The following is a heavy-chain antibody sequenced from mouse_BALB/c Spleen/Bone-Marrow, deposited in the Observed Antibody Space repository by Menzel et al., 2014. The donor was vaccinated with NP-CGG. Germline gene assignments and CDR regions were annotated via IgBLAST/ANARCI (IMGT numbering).Heavy chain of an antibody. CDR3: ARNYGNYVWFAN. D-gene: IGHD2-1*01. CDR2: ILPGSGGT. Sequence: QVQLKQSGAELMKPGASVKISCKATGYTFSRYWIEWVKQRPGHGLEWIGEILPGSGGTNYNEKFKGKATFTAYTSSNTAYMQLSSLTSEDSAVYYCARNYGNYVWFANWGQGTLVTVSA. CDR1: GYTFSRYW. V-gene: IGHV1-9*01. J-gene: IGHJ3*01.